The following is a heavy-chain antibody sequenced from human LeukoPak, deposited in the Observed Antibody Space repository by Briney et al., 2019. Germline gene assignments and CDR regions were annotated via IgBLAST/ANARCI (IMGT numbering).Heavy chain of an antibody. Sequence: SETLSLTCNVSGYSISSGYYWGWIRQPPGKGLEWIGSLYHSGITYYNPSLKSRVTISVDQSKNQFSLNLRSVTAADTAVYYCARDGYSGFEYWGQGTLVTVSS. J-gene: IGHJ4*02. CDR3: ARDGYSGFEY. D-gene: IGHD5-12*01. V-gene: IGHV4-38-2*02. CDR2: LYHSGIT. CDR1: GYSISSGYY.